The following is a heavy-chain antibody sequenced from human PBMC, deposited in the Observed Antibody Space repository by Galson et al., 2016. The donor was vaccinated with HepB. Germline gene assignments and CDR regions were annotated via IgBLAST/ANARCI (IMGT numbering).Heavy chain of an antibody. CDR1: GFVFSSYA. CDR3: VKENGYSSSIVWRRKNWFDP. CDR2: ISGGGTIT. Sequence: SLRLSCAVSGFVFSSYAMSWVRQAPGKGLEWVSAISGGGTITYYADSVKGRFTVSRDNSKKTLSLQMNRRRAEDTAVYFCVKENGYSSSIVWRRKNWFDPWGQGTLVTVSS. D-gene: IGHD5-12*01. V-gene: IGHV3-23*01. J-gene: IGHJ5*02.